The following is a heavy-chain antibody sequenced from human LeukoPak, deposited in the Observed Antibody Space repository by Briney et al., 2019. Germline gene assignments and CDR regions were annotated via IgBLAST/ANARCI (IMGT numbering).Heavy chain of an antibody. CDR2: ISYDGSDK. CDR3: AKSGGIAAAGFGY. J-gene: IGHJ4*02. Sequence: GGSLRLSCAASGFTFSRYGMHWARQAPGKGLEWVAVISYDGSDKDYADSVKGRFTISRDNSKNTLYLQMNSLRAEDTAVYYCAKSGGIAAAGFGYWGQGTLVTVSS. CDR1: GFTFSRYG. V-gene: IGHV3-30*18. D-gene: IGHD6-13*01.